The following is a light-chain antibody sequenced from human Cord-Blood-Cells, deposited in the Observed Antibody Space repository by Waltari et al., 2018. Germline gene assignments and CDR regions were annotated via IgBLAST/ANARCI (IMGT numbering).Light chain of an antibody. J-gene: IGLJ3*02. CDR2: DVS. Sequence: QSALTQPASVSGSPGQSITISCPGTSSDVCGYNYVSWYQQPPGKSPKIRIYDVSKRPSGVSKRFSGSKSGNTASLTISGLQAEDEADYYCSSYTSSSTWVFGGGTKLTVL. V-gene: IGLV2-14*01. CDR3: SSYTSSSTWV. CDR1: SSDVCGYNY.